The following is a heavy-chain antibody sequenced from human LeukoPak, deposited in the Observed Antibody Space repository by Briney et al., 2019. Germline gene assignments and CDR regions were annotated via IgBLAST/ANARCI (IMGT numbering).Heavy chain of an antibody. CDR2: IYTSGST. D-gene: IGHD6-13*01. CDR1: GDSISSYY. J-gene: IGHJ1*01. Sequence: TSETLSLTCTVSGDSISSYYWSWIRQPAGKGLEWIGHIYTSGSTNYNPSLKSRVTMSVDTSKNQFSLKLSSVTAADTAVYYCARGGGSSWYARWGYFQHWGQGTLVTVSS. V-gene: IGHV4-4*07. CDR3: ARGGGSSWYARWGYFQH.